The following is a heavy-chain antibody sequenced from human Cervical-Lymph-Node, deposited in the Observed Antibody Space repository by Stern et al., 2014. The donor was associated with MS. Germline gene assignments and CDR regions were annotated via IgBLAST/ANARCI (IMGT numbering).Heavy chain of an antibody. D-gene: IGHD1-26*01. V-gene: IGHV1-46*01. CDR2: INPSGGST. CDR1: GYTFTRYY. J-gene: IGHJ3*01. CDR3: ARATTGAGFDL. Sequence: QVQLVESGPEVKKPGASVNISCKASGYTFTRYYIHWVRQAPGQGLEWLGIINPSGGSTNYAQKFQGRVTMPRDTSTSTIYMELSSLTSEDTAVYYCARATTGAGFDLWGQVTMVTVSS.